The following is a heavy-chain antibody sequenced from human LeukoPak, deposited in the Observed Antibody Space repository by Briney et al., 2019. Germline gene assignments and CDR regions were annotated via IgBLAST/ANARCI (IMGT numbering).Heavy chain of an antibody. V-gene: IGHV3-23*01. J-gene: IGHJ5*02. D-gene: IGHD3-10*01. Sequence: PGGSLRLSCAASKFTFSTFSMSWVRQAPGKGLEWVSSISGSGGYTYYADSVKGRFTISRDNSKNTLYLQMNSLRAEDTAVYYCAKVRTMVRGVIRSWFDPWGQGTLVTVSS. CDR3: AKVRTMVRGVIRSWFDP. CDR2: ISGSGGYT. CDR1: KFTFSTFS.